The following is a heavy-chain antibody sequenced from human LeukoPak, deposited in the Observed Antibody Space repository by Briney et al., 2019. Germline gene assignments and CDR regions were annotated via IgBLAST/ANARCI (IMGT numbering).Heavy chain of an antibody. D-gene: IGHD6-19*01. V-gene: IGHV4-4*07. CDR3: ARGKVVAGTPGQNSWDY. J-gene: IGHJ4*02. CDR2: IRTSGDT. CDR1: GGSISSYY. Sequence: SSETLSLTCTVSGGSISSYYWNWIRQPAGKGLEWIGRIRTSGDTSYNPSLKSRVTVSVDTSRNQFSLKLSAVTAADTAVYYCARGKVVAGTPGQNSWDYWGQGTLVTVSS.